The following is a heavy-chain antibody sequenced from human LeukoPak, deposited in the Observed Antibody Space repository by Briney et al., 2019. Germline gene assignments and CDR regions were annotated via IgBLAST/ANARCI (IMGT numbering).Heavy chain of an antibody. V-gene: IGHV3-33*03. Sequence: PGGSLRLSCAASGFTFSTYGMHWVRQAPGKGLEWVTFIWYDGSNKYYADSVKGRFTISRDNANKNSLYLQMNSLRAEDTALYYCAIRGSPMVRNYWGQGTLVTVSS. D-gene: IGHD3-10*01. J-gene: IGHJ4*02. CDR3: AIRGSPMVRNY. CDR2: IWYDGSNK. CDR1: GFTFSTYG.